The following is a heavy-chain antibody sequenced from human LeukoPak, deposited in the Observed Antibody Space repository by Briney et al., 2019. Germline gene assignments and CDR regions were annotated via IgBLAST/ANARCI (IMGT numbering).Heavy chain of an antibody. Sequence: GGSLRLSCAASGFTFSSYSMNWVRQAPGKGLEWVSSISSSSSYIYYADSVKGRFTISRDNAKNSLYLQMNSLRAEDTAVYYCARAGPSRGLRFLEWLTFDAFDIRGQGTMVTVSS. CDR2: ISSSSSYI. V-gene: IGHV3-21*01. CDR1: GFTFSSYS. CDR3: ARAGPSRGLRFLEWLTFDAFDI. J-gene: IGHJ3*02. D-gene: IGHD3-3*01.